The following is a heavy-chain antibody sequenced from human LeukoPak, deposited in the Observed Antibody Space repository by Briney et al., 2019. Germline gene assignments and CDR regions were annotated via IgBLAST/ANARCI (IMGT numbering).Heavy chain of an antibody. V-gene: IGHV3-30*03. D-gene: IGHD5-18*01. CDR2: ISYDGSNK. Sequence: QPGGSLRLSCAASGFTFSSYGMHWVRQAPGKGLEWVAVISYDGSNKYYADSVKGRFTISRDNSKNTLYLQMNSLRAEDTAVYYCARGPGAYSYGFSFHYYMDVWGKGTTVTISS. J-gene: IGHJ6*03. CDR1: GFTFSSYG. CDR3: ARGPGAYSYGFSFHYYMDV.